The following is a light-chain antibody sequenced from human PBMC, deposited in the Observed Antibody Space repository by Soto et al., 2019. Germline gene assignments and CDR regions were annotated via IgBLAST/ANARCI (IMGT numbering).Light chain of an antibody. Sequence: EIVLTQSPGTLSLSPGERVTLSCRPSQSVSSSNLAWYQQKPGQAPRLLIYAASSRATGIPDRFSGRGSGTDFTLTISRLEPEGSAVYYCQQYGRSLSFGGGTKVDIK. CDR2: AAS. V-gene: IGKV3-20*01. CDR1: QSVSSSN. CDR3: QQYGRSLS. J-gene: IGKJ4*01.